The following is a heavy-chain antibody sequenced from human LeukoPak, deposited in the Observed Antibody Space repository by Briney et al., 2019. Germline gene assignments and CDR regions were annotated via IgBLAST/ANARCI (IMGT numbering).Heavy chain of an antibody. CDR1: GYIFTSYY. V-gene: IGHV1-46*01. CDR3: ARVTLVYNWFDP. CDR2: INPSGGST. J-gene: IGHJ5*02. Sequence: ASVKISCKASGYIFTSYYMHWVRQAPGQGLEWMGIINPSGGSTSYAQKFQGRVTMTRDTSTSTVYMELSSLRSEDTAVYYYARVTLVYNWFDPWGQGTLVTVSP.